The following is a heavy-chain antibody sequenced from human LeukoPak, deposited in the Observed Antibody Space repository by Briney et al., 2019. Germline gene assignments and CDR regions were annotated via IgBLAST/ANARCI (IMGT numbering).Heavy chain of an antibody. D-gene: IGHD3-22*01. CDR3: ARDPYYDSSGHHLDY. CDR2: INPNSGGT. CDR1: GYTFTGYY. Sequence: GASVKVSCKASGYTFTGYYMHWVRQAPGQGVEWMGWINPNSGGTNYAQKFQGRVTMTRDTSISTAYMELSRLRSDDTAVYYCARDPYYDSSGHHLDYWGQGTLVTVSS. J-gene: IGHJ4*02. V-gene: IGHV1-2*02.